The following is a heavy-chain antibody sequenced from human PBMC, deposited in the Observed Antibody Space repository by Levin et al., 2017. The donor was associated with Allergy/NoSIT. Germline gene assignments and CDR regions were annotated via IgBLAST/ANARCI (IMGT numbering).Heavy chain of an antibody. J-gene: IGHJ4*02. D-gene: IGHD3-10*01. CDR3: GAAGSGIYYFHY. V-gene: IGHV3-23*01. CDR2: ISGGGGTT. Sequence: SCVSSGFTFSSYAMRWVRQAPGKGLEWVSAISGGGGTTYYADSVKGRFIISRDNSKNTLFLQMNSLRAEDTAVYFCGAAGSGIYYFHYWGQGALVTVSS. CDR1: GFTFSSYA.